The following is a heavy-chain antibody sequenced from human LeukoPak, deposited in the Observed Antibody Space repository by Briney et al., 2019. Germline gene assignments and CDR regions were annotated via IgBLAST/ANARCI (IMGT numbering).Heavy chain of an antibody. CDR1: GGSFSGYY. D-gene: IGHD6-19*01. CDR3: ARTSSGWSYRGFDY. CDR2: INHSGST. J-gene: IGHJ4*02. Sequence: PSETLSLTCAVSGGSFSGYYWTWIRQPPGKGLEWIGEINHSGSTNYNPSLKSRVTISVDTSKNQFSLKLSSVTAADTAVYYCARTSSGWSYRGFDYWGQGTLVTVSS. V-gene: IGHV4-34*01.